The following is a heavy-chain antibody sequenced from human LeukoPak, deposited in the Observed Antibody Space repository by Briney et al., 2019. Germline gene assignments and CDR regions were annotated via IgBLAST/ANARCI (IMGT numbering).Heavy chain of an antibody. D-gene: IGHD1-26*01. V-gene: IGHV3-23*01. CDR1: GFTFTNAW. CDR2: INGSGGST. CDR3: AKFRGSLA. Sequence: GGSLRLSCEASGFTFTNAWMNWVRQAPGKGLEWVSDINGSGGSTYYADSVKGRFTISRDNSKNTLYLQMNSLRAEDTAVYYCAKFRGSLAWGQGTLVTVSS. J-gene: IGHJ5*02.